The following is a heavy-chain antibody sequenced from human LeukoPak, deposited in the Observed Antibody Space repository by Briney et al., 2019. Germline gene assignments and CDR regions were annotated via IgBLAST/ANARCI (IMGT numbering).Heavy chain of an antibody. D-gene: IGHD3-22*01. Sequence: SETLSLTCTVSGGSISSYYWSWIRQPPGKGLEWIGYIYYSGSTNYNPSLKSRVTISVDTSKNQFSLKLSSVTAADTAVYYCARGALGSGYYELDYSGQGTLVTVSS. V-gene: IGHV4-59*01. CDR1: GGSISSYY. CDR3: ARGALGSGYYELDY. J-gene: IGHJ4*02. CDR2: IYYSGST.